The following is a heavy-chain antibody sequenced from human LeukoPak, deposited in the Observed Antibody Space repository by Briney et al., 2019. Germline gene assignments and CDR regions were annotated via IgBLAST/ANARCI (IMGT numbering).Heavy chain of an antibody. D-gene: IGHD6-13*01. CDR1: GFTFATSW. CDR3: TRDQYSSTWYRGAFDV. Sequence: GGALRLSCAASGFTFATSWMHWFRQAPGKGLVWVSRIESDGTSTTYADSVKGRFTISRDNAKNTLYLQMNSLRAEDAAVYYCTRDQYSSTWYRGAFDVWGQGTMVSVSS. CDR2: IESDGTST. J-gene: IGHJ3*01. V-gene: IGHV3-74*01.